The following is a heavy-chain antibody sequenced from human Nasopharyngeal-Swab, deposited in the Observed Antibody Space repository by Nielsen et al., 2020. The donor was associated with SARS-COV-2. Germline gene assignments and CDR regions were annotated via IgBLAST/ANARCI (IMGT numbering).Heavy chain of an antibody. Sequence: GESLKISWAASGFTFSSYSMNWVRQAPGKGLEWVSSISSSSYIYYADSVKGRFTISRDNAKNSLYLQMNSLRAEDTAVYYCARGRGYCSGGSCYSGGTDYYYGMDVWGQGTTVTVSS. CDR2: ISSSSYI. CDR1: GFTFSSYS. V-gene: IGHV3-21*01. CDR3: ARGRGYCSGGSCYSGGTDYYYGMDV. D-gene: IGHD2-15*01. J-gene: IGHJ6*02.